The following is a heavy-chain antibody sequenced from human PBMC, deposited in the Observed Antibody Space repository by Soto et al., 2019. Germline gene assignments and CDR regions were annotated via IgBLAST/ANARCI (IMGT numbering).Heavy chain of an antibody. J-gene: IGHJ6*02. V-gene: IGHV6-1*01. D-gene: IGHD4-17*01. Sequence: SQTLSLTCAISGDSVSSDSVSWNWIRQSPSRGLEWLGRTYYRTRWFNDYAVSVKSRIVINPDTSKNQFSLHLNSVTPEDTALYYCARADILVTTAYYYYHGMDVWGQGTTVTVSS. CDR1: GDSVSSDSVS. CDR2: TYYRTRWFN. CDR3: ARADILVTTAYYYYHGMDV.